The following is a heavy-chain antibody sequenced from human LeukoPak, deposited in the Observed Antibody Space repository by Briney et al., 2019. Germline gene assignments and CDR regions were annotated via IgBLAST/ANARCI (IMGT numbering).Heavy chain of an antibody. CDR2: IYTSGDT. V-gene: IGHV4-61*02. J-gene: IGHJ4*02. CDR3: ARDELYSSSWSPFDY. D-gene: IGHD6-13*01. Sequence: PSETLSLACTVSGGSISSGSYYWSWIRQPAGKGLEWIGRIYTSGDTNYNPSLKSRVTISVDTSKNQFSLKLSSVTAADTAVYYCARDELYSSSWSPFDYWGQGTLVTVSS. CDR1: GGSISSGSYY.